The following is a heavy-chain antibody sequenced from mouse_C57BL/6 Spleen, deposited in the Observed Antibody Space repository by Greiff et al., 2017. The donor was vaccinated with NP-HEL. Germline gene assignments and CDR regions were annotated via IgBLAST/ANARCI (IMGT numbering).Heavy chain of an antibody. Sequence: EVKLQESGPELVKPGASVKMSCKASGYTFTDYNMHWVKQSHGKSLEWIGYINPNNGGTSYNQKFKGKATLTVNKSSSTAYMELRSLTSEDSAVYYCGGGAWFAYWGQGTLVTVSA. CDR3: GGGAWFAY. V-gene: IGHV1-22*01. CDR1: GYTFTDYN. J-gene: IGHJ3*01. CDR2: INPNNGGT.